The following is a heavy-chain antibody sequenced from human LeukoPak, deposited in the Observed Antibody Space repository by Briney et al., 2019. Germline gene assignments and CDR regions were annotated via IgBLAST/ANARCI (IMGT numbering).Heavy chain of an antibody. Sequence: ASVKVSCKASGYTFTSYGISWVRQAPGQGLEWMGWISAYNGNTNYAQKLQGRVTMTTDTSTSTAYMELRSLRSDDTAVCYCARDRVGYSYGQPNWFDPWGQGTLVTVSS. CDR2: ISAYNGNT. CDR3: ARDRVGYSYGQPNWFDP. J-gene: IGHJ5*02. CDR1: GYTFTSYG. V-gene: IGHV1-18*04. D-gene: IGHD5-18*01.